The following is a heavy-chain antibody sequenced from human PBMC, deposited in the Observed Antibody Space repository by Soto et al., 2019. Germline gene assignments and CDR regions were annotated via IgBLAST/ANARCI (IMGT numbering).Heavy chain of an antibody. J-gene: IGHJ1*01. Sequence: GSLRLSCAASGFTFSSYAMSWVRQATGKGLEWVSAISGSGGSTYYADSVKGRFTISRDNSKNTLYLQMNSLRAEDTAVYYCANWYSSGWYRGQYFQHWGQGTLVTVSS. CDR3: ANWYSSGWYRGQYFQH. CDR1: GFTFSSYA. V-gene: IGHV3-23*01. D-gene: IGHD6-19*01. CDR2: ISGSGGST.